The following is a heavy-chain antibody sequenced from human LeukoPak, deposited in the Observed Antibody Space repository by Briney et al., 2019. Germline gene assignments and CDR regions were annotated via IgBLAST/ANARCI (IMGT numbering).Heavy chain of an antibody. CDR1: GGTFSSYA. D-gene: IGHD6-19*01. J-gene: IGHJ6*03. CDR3: ASGGVKPWLVYYYYMDV. V-gene: IGHV1-69*13. Sequence: SVKVSSKASGGTFSSYAISWVRQAPGQGLGWMGRIIPIFGTANYAQKFQGRVTIAADESTSTAYMELSSLRSEDTAVYYCASGGVKPWLVYYYYMDVWGKGTTVTVSS. CDR2: IIPIFGTA.